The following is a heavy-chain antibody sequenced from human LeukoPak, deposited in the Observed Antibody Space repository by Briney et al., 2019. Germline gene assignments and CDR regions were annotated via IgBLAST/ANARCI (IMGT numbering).Heavy chain of an antibody. J-gene: IGHJ6*03. CDR1: GFSFDDYG. D-gene: IGHD3-16*02. CDR3: ARDVGFTGQNYRYYMNV. CDR2: INFNSAST. Sequence: PGGSLRLSCVGSGFSFDDYGMNWVRQAPGKGLEWVSGINFNSASTVYAESVRGRFTISRDNAKNSLYLQMTSLRVEDTALYYCARDVGFTGQNYRYYMNVWGEGTTVIVSS. V-gene: IGHV3-20*04.